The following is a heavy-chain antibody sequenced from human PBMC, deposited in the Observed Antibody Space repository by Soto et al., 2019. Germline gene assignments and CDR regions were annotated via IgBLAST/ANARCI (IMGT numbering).Heavy chain of an antibody. D-gene: IGHD3-10*01. CDR2: IYYSGST. CDR3: ARLSSYGSGPNYYYYYGMDA. J-gene: IGHJ6*02. Sequence: SETLSLTCTVPGGSISSSSYYWGWIRQPPGKGLEWIGSIYYSGSTYYNPSLKSRVTISVDTSKNQFSLKLSSVTAADTAVYYCARLSSYGSGPNYYYYYGMDAWGQGTTVTVSS. V-gene: IGHV4-39*01. CDR1: GGSISSSSYY.